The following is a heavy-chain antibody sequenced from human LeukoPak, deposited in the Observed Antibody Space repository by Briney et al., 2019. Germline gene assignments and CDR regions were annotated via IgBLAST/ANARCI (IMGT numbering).Heavy chain of an antibody. CDR2: ISPSGDTT. D-gene: IGHD7-27*01. Sequence: ASVTVSFMASRYIFTNHFVHEVRQAPGKGLQWMGIISPSGDTTTYAQKFVGRVTLTRDTSTSTVYLDLRSLESEDTALYYCVRAGDQYFDVWGQGIQVTVSS. J-gene: IGHJ4*02. V-gene: IGHV1-46*01. CDR1: RYIFTNHF. CDR3: VRAGDQYFDV.